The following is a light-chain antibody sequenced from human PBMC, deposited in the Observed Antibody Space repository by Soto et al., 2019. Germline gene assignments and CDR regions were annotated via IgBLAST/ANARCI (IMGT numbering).Light chain of an antibody. CDR2: DAS. CDR3: HQYDNLPPLT. J-gene: IGKJ3*01. V-gene: IGKV1-33*01. CDR1: QDISNY. Sequence: DLQMTQSPSSLSASVGDRVTITCQASQDISNYLNWYQQKPGKAPKLLIYDASNLQTGVPSRFIQSASATDFAFTITSLHPEDVATYYCHQYDNLPPLTFGPVTKVDIK.